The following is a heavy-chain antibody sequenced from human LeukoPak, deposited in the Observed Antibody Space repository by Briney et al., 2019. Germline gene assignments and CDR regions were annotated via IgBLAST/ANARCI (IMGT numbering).Heavy chain of an antibody. CDR3: ARDPVLDSSGYYFDY. CDR2: INPSGGST. V-gene: IGHV1-46*01. D-gene: IGHD3-22*01. CDR1: GYTFTSYY. J-gene: IGHJ4*02. Sequence: ASVKVSCKASGYTFTSYYMHWVRQAPGQGLEWMGIINPSGGSTSYAQKFQGRVNMTRDTSTSTVYMELSSMRSEDTAVYYCARDPVLDSSGYYFDYWGQGTLVTVSS.